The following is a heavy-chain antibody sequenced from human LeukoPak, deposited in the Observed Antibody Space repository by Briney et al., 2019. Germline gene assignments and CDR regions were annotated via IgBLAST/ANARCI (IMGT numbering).Heavy chain of an antibody. CDR1: GYIFSTYW. J-gene: IGHJ4*02. D-gene: IGHD3-10*01. CDR3: ARHDYYGSESYYNAGDS. V-gene: IGHV5-10-1*01. CDR2: IDPSDSYT. Sequence: PGESLKISCKGSGYIFSTYWIAWVRQMPGKGLEWMGRIDPSDSYTNYSPSFQGHVTISVDKSISTAYLQWSSLKASDTAMYYCARHDYYGSESYYNAGDSWGQGTLVTVSS.